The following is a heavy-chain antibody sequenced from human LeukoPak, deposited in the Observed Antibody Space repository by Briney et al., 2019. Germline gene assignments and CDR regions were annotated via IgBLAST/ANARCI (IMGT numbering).Heavy chain of an antibody. J-gene: IGHJ3*02. CDR1: GFTFGDYA. CDR2: IRSKAYGGAT. V-gene: IGHV3-49*04. Sequence: PGGSLRLSCTASGFTFGDYAMSWVRQAPGKGLEWVGFIRSKAYGGATEYAASVKGRFTISRDDSKSIAYLQMNSLKTEDTAVYYCTRGAGVIWGQGTMVTVSS. D-gene: IGHD3-3*01. CDR3: TRGAGVI.